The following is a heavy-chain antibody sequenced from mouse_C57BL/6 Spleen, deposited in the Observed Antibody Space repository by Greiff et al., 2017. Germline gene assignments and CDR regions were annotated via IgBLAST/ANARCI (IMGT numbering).Heavy chain of an antibody. V-gene: IGHV1-62-3*01. J-gene: IGHJ4*01. Sequence: VQLQQPGAELVKPGASVKLSCKASGYTFTSYWMHWVKQRPGRGLEWIGRIDPYGGGTNYNEKFKSKATLTVDKPSSTAYMQLSSLTSEDSAVYYCARYSNYAMDYWGQGTSVTVSS. CDR3: ARYSNYAMDY. CDR2: IDPYGGGT. CDR1: GYTFTSYW.